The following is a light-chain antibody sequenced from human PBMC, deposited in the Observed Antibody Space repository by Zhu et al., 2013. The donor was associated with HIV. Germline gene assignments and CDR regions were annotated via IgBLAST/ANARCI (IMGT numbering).Light chain of an antibody. J-gene: IGLJ1*01. CDR2: DVS. V-gene: IGLV2-11*01. CDR3: CSYAGSNTYV. Sequence: QSALTQPRSVSGSPGQSVTISCTGTSSDVGTTNYVSWYQQHPGKAPKLMIFDVSERPSGVPDRFSGSKSGNTASLTISRLQAEDEADYYCCSYAGSNTYVFAPGTKVTVL. CDR1: SSDVGTTNY.